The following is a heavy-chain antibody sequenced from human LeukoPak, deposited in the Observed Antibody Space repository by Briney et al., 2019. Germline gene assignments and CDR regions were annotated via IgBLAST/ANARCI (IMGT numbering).Heavy chain of an antibody. CDR1: GFTFSINA. CDR2: ISYDGTKQ. Sequence: PGRSLRLSCEGSGFTFSINAMHWVRQAPGKGLEWLAVISYDGTKQYFADSVKGRFTISRGNVKNSLYLEMNSLRVEDSAVYYCARDHYFDISGYLDYWGQGTPVTVSS. D-gene: IGHD3-22*01. CDR3: ARDHYFDISGYLDY. V-gene: IGHV3-30-3*01. J-gene: IGHJ4*02.